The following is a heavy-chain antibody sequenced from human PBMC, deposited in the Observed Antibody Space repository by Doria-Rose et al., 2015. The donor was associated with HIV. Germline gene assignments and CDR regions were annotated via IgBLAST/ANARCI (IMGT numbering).Heavy chain of an antibody. CDR1: GVSLSSPGMG. Sequence: QITLKESGPVLVKPTETLMLTCTVSGVSLSSPGMGVSWIRQPPGKALEWLANIFSDDERYHKTSLKSRLTIASGTSRRQVVLTMTDMDPVDTATYYCARIKSSRWYHKYYFDFWGQGTLVIVSA. V-gene: IGHV2-26*01. CDR2: IFSDDER. J-gene: IGHJ4*02. D-gene: IGHD6-13*01. CDR3: ARIKSSRWYHKYYFDF.